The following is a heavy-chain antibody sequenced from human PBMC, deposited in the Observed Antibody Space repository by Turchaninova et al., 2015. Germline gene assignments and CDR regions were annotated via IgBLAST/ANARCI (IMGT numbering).Heavy chain of an antibody. CDR1: GGSFSGYY. J-gene: IGHJ4*02. V-gene: IGHV4-34*01. CDR2: INHSGST. D-gene: IGHD3-3*01. CDR3: ARSPFWSGYYGY. Sequence: QVQLQQWGAGLLRPSEPRVLTTAVYGGSFSGYYWSWIRQPPGKGEEWIGEINHSGSTNYNPSLKSRVTISVDTSKNQFSLKLSSVTAADTAVYYCARSPFWSGYYGYWGQGTLVTVSS.